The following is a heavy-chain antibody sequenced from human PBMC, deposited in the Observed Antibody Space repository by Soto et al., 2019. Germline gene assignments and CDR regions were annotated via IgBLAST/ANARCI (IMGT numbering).Heavy chain of an antibody. Sequence: GGSLRLSCAVSGFTFSGSAMHWVRQASGKGLEWVGRIRSKANNYATAYAASVKGRFTFSRDDSKNTAYLQMNSLRTEDTAAYYCARIGPESNMRWFFDYWGQGTPVTVSS. CDR1: GFTFSGSA. CDR3: ARIGPESNMRWFFDY. V-gene: IGHV3-73*01. D-gene: IGHD3-10*01. J-gene: IGHJ4*02. CDR2: IRSKANNYAT.